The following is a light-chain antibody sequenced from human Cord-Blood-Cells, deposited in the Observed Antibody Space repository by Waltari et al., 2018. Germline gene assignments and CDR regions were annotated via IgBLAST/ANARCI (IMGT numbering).Light chain of an antibody. J-gene: IGKJ3*01. Sequence: DIQMTQSPSSLSASVGDRVTITCRASQSISSYLNWYQQKPGKAPKLLIYAASSLQSEVPPRFSCSGPCTDFPLTISALQPDDFATYYCQQSYSTPFTLGPGPKVNI. V-gene: IGKV1-39*01. CDR3: QQSYSTPFT. CDR1: QSISSY. CDR2: AAS.